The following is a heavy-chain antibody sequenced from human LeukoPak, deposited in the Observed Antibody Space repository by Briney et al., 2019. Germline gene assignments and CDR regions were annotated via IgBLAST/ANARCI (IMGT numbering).Heavy chain of an antibody. J-gene: IGHJ5*02. D-gene: IGHD3-10*01. CDR1: GGSISSHY. V-gene: IGHV4-59*11. CDR2: IYYSGST. CDR3: ARANGSGSYNWFDP. Sequence: SETLSLTCTVSGGSISSHYWSWIRQPPGKGLEWIGYIYYSGSTNYNPSLKSRVTISVDTSKNPFSLKLSSVAAADTAVYYCARANGSGSYNWFDPRGQGTLVTVSS.